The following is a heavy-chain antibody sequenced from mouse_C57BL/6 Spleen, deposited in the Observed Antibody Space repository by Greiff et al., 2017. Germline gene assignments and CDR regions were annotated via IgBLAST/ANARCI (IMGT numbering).Heavy chain of an antibody. CDR1: GYTFTDYE. CDR2: IDPETGGT. CDR3: TRRLYYGNPRAMDY. Sequence: VKLMESGAELVRPGASVTLSCKASGYTFTDYEMHWVKQTPVHGLEWIGAIDPETGGTAYTQKFKGKAIMTADKSSITAYMELRSLTSEDSADYCCTRRLYYGNPRAMDYWGQGTSVTVSS. V-gene: IGHV1-15*01. J-gene: IGHJ4*01. D-gene: IGHD2-1*01.